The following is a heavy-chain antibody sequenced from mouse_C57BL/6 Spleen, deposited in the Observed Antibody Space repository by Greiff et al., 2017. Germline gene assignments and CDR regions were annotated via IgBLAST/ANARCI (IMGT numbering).Heavy chain of an antibody. CDR3: ARDYYGSSPFAY. D-gene: IGHD1-1*01. J-gene: IGHJ3*01. Sequence: VQLQQSGAELVKPGASVKISCKASGYAFSSYWMNWVKQRPGKGLEWIGQIYPGDGDTNYNGKFKGQATLTADKSSSTAYMQHSSLTSEDSAVYFCARDYYGSSPFAYWGQGTLVTVSA. V-gene: IGHV1-80*01. CDR1: GYAFSSYW. CDR2: IYPGDGDT.